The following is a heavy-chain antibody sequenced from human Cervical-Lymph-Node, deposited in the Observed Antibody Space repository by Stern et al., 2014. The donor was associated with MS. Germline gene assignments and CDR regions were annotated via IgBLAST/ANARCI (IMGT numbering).Heavy chain of an antibody. CDR1: GYPFTTYA. CDR2: INTNTGNP. CDR3: ARGSDLAAADH. D-gene: IGHD6-25*01. V-gene: IGHV7-4-1*02. J-gene: IGHJ4*02. Sequence: QVQLMQSGSELKKPGASVKVSCKASGYPFTTYAMNWVRQAPGQGPELVGWINTNTGNPTYAQGFTGRFFFSLDTSVTTAYLQISSLKTEDTAVYYCARGSDLAAADHWGQGTLVTVST.